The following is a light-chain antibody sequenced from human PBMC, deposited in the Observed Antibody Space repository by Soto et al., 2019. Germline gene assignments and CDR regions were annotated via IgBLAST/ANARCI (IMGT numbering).Light chain of an antibody. CDR2: AAT. J-gene: IGKJ1*01. Sequence: DIQLTSPPSSLSASVEDRVTITCPASQSSASYFNWYQQRPGKAPKLLLYAATRLQSGVPSRFSGSGYVTDFTLTITSLQPKYFAIYFCQESYSDTRTFGRGTGVEIK. CDR3: QESYSDTRT. CDR1: QSSASY. V-gene: IGKV1-39*01.